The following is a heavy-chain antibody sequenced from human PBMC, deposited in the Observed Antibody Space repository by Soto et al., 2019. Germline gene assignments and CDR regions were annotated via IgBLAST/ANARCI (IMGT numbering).Heavy chain of an antibody. J-gene: IGHJ5*02. CDR2: IYHSGST. V-gene: IGHV4-38-2*01. D-gene: IGHD2-2*01. CDR1: GYSISSGYY. CDR3: ASATPGYCSSTSCYPGWFDP. Sequence: PSETLSLTCAVSGYSISSGYYWGWIRQPPGKGLEWIGSIYHSGSTYYNPSLKSRVTISVDTSKNQFSLKLSSVTAADTAVYYCASATPGYCSSTSCYPGWFDPWGQGTLVTVS.